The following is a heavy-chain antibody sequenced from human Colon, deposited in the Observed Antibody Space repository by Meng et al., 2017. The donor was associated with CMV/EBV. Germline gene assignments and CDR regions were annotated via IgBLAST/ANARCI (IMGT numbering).Heavy chain of an antibody. CDR3: ARVGGPGESGRNFDAFHL. D-gene: IGHD3-16*01. Sequence: ASVKVSCKASGYSFTGQYMHWVRQAPGQGLEWMGWINPASGDTNYAETFQDRVTMTRDTPISTAYMELSGLSSDDTAVYYCARVGGPGESGRNFDAFHLWGQGTRVTVSS. V-gene: IGHV1-2*02. CDR1: GYSFTGQY. CDR2: INPASGDT. J-gene: IGHJ3*01.